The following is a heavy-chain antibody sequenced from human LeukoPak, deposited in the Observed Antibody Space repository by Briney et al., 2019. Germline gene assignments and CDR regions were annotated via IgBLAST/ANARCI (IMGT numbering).Heavy chain of an antibody. CDR3: ARGVTMVRGVINYFDY. CDR2: IYSGGST. D-gene: IGHD3-10*01. V-gene: IGHV3-66*02. J-gene: IGHJ4*02. CDR1: GFTVSSNY. Sequence: GGSLRLSCAASGFTVSSNYMSWVRQALGKGLEWVSVIYSGGSTYYADSVKGRFTISRDNSKNTLYLQMNSLRAEDTAVYYCARGVTMVRGVINYFDYRGQGTLVTVSS.